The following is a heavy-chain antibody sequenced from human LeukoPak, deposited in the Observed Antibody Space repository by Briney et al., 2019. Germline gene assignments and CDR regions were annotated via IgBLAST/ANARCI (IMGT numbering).Heavy chain of an antibody. CDR3: ATLYSSGWCTLYYFDY. J-gene: IGHJ4*02. Sequence: PSETLSLTCAVYGGSFSGYYWSWIRQPPGKGLEWIGEINHSGSTNYNPSLKSRVTISVDTSKNQFSLKLSSVTAADTAVYYCATLYSSGWCTLYYFDYWGQGTLVTVSS. V-gene: IGHV4-34*01. D-gene: IGHD6-19*01. CDR1: GGSFSGYY. CDR2: INHSGST.